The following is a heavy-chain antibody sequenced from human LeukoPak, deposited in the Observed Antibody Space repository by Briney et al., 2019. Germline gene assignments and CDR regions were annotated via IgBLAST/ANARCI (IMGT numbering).Heavy chain of an antibody. Sequence: SVTVSCKASGGTFSSYAISWVRQAPGQGLEWMGRIIPIFGTANYAQKFQGRVTITTDESTSTAYMELSSLRSEDTAVYYCARGLGYYDSSGYSFYMDVWGKGTTVTVSS. CDR2: IIPIFGTA. CDR3: ARGLGYYDSSGYSFYMDV. CDR1: GGTFSSYA. J-gene: IGHJ6*03. D-gene: IGHD3-22*01. V-gene: IGHV1-69*05.